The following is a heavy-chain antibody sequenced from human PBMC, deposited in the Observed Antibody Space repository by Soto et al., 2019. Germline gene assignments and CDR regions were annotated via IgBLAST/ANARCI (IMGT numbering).Heavy chain of an antibody. CDR1: GYDFTAYD. CDR2: MNPINGAT. CDR3: GRGPSPRAPAGGTPYYYAMDV. V-gene: IGHV1-8*02. D-gene: IGHD6-13*01. J-gene: IGHJ6*02. Sequence: ASVKVSCKASGYDFTAYDINWVRQASGQGLEWMGWMNPINGATGSARRFQGRVSMTRNTATATAYLELTSLRSDDSAVYYCGRGPSPRAPAGGTPYYYAMDVWGQGTTVTVSS.